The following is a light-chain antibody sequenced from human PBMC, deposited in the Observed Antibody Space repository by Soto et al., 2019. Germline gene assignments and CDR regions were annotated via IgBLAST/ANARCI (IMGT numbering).Light chain of an antibody. V-gene: IGLV2-11*01. CDR1: SSDVGGYNY. J-gene: IGLJ3*02. Sequence: QSALTQPRSVSXSPGXSXXISXXGTSSDVGGYNYVSWYQQHPRKAPKLIIYDVIKRPSGVPDRFSGSKSGNTASLTISGLQAEDEADYYCCSYAGSYTWVFGGGTKVTVL. CDR2: DVI. CDR3: CSYAGSYTWV.